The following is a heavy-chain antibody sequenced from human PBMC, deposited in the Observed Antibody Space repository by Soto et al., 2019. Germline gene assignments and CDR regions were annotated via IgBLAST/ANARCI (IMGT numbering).Heavy chain of an antibody. V-gene: IGHV4-59*08. CDR2: MYYSGST. CDR1: GGSISSYY. CDR3: ARRVTGDPHFDL. Sequence: QVQLQESGPGLVKPSETLSLTCTVSGGSISSYYWSWIRQPPGKGLEWIGYMYYSGSTNYNPSLKSRVTISVATSNNQFSLKLSSVTAADTAVYYCARRVTGDPHFDLWGRGTLVTVSS. J-gene: IGHJ2*01. D-gene: IGHD7-27*01.